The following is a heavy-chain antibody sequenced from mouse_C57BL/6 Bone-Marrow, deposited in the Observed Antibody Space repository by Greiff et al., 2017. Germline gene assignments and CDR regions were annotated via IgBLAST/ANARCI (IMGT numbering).Heavy chain of an antibody. CDR3: AREDYYGSSYGYYAMDY. Sequence: EVKLMESGGGLVKPGGSLKLSCAASGFTFSSYAMSWVRQTPEKRLEWVATISDGGSYTYYPDNVKGRFTISRDNAKNNLYLQMSRLKSEDTAMYYCAREDYYGSSYGYYAMDYWGQGTSVTVSS. J-gene: IGHJ4*01. V-gene: IGHV5-4*01. D-gene: IGHD1-1*01. CDR1: GFTFSSYA. CDR2: ISDGGSYT.